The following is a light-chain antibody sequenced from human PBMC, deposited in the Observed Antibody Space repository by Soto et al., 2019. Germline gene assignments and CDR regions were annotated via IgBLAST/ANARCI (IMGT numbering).Light chain of an antibody. CDR2: WAS. CDR3: QQYYSTPPT. Sequence: DIVMTQSPDSLAVSLGERATINCKSSQSVLYSSNNKNYLAWYQQRPGQPPKLLIHWASSRQSGVPDRFSGSGSWTDFTLTISSLQAEDVAVYYCQQYYSTPPTFGGGTKVEIK. CDR1: QSVLYSSNNKNY. J-gene: IGKJ4*01. V-gene: IGKV4-1*01.